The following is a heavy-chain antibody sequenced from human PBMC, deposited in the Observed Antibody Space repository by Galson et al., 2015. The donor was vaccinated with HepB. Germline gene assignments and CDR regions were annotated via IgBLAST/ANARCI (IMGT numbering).Heavy chain of an antibody. Sequence: ETLSLTCTVSGGSISSYYWSWIRQPPGKGLEWIGYIYYSGSTNYNPSLKSRVTISVDTSKNQFSLKLSSVTAADTAVYYCARSIFASYRDAFDIWGQGTMVTVSS. CDR1: GGSISSYY. CDR3: ARSIFASYRDAFDI. J-gene: IGHJ3*02. CDR2: IYYSGST. D-gene: IGHD3-3*01. V-gene: IGHV4-59*01.